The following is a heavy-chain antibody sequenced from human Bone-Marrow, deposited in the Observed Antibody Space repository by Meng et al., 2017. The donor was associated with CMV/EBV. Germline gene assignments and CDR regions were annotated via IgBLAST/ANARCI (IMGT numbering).Heavy chain of an antibody. CDR2: ISSSSSYI. V-gene: IGHV3-21*01. J-gene: IGHJ4*02. D-gene: IGHD4-17*01. CDR3: ARDQDYGDIPDFDY. CDR1: GFTFSSYS. Sequence: GSLRLSCAASGFTFSSYSMNWVRQAPGKGLEWVSSISSSSSYIYYADSVKGRFTISRDNAKNSLYLQMNSLRAEDTAVYYCARDQDYGDIPDFDYWVQGTLVTVSS.